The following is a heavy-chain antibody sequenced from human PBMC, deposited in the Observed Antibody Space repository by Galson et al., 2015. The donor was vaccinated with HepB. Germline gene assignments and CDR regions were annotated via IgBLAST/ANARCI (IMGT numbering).Heavy chain of an antibody. CDR2: ITSSSSYI. CDR1: GFTFSSYS. V-gene: IGHV3-21*01. Sequence: SLRLSCAAPGFTFSSYSMNWVRQAPGKGLEWVSSITSSSSYIYYADSVQGRFTISRDNAKNSLYLQMNSLRAEDTAVYYCARDPGDPAWLWDMFDPWGQGTLVTVSS. CDR3: ARDPGDPAWLWDMFDP. D-gene: IGHD2-15*01. J-gene: IGHJ5*02.